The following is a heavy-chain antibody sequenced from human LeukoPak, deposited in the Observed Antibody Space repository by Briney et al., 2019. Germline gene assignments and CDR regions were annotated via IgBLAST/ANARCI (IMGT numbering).Heavy chain of an antibody. CDR2: ISSGSGYI. J-gene: IGHJ5*02. Sequence: PGGSLRLSCAASRFTFSSYSMSWVRQAPGKGLEWVSSISSGSGYIYYADSVKGRFTISRDNAKNSLYLQMNSLRAEDTAVYYCARDYQLGXAXFXPXXXGXXXTV. V-gene: IGHV3-21*01. D-gene: IGHD5-24*01. CDR1: RFTFSSYS. CDR3: ARDYQLGXAXFXP.